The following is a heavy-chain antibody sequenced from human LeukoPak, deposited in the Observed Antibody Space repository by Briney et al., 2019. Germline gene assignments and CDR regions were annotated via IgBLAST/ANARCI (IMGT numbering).Heavy chain of an antibody. Sequence: GASVKVSCKASGYTFTSYYMHWVRQAPGQGLEWMGIINPSGGSTSYAQKFQGRVTMTRDTSTSTVYMELSSLRSEDTAEYYCARDHGYCTNGVCSDPYWGQGTLVTVSS. J-gene: IGHJ4*02. CDR1: GYTFTSYY. D-gene: IGHD2-8*01. CDR2: INPSGGST. CDR3: ARDHGYCTNGVCSDPY. V-gene: IGHV1-46*01.